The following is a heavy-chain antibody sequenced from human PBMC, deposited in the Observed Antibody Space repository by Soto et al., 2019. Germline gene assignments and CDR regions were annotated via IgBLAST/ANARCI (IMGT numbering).Heavy chain of an antibody. CDR1: GYSISSGYS. V-gene: IGHV4-38-2*02. J-gene: IGHJ4*01. D-gene: IGHD3-22*01. CDR2: IFHSGTT. CDR3: ARENYYDGSGYYYYFDY. Sequence: SETLSLTCAVSGYSISSGYSWGWIRQPPGKGLEWIGNIFHSGTTYYNPSLKNRVTISVDTSQNHFSLKLSSVTTADTAVYYCARENYYDGSGYYYYFDYWGHGTLVTVSS.